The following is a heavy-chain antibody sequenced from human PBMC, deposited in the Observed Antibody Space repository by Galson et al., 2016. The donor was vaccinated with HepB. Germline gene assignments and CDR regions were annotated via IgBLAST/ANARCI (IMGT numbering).Heavy chain of an antibody. CDR2: IAGHDDST. J-gene: IGHJ4*02. CDR1: GFTFSSSS. D-gene: IGHD4-17*01. Sequence: SLRLSCAASGFTFSSSSMSWVRQAPGTGLEWVSAIAGHDDSTYYADSVRGRFTISRDNSKNTLYLQINSLRAEDTAVYYCATGGDYDIWGQGTLVTVSS. V-gene: IGHV3-23*01. CDR3: ATGGDYDI.